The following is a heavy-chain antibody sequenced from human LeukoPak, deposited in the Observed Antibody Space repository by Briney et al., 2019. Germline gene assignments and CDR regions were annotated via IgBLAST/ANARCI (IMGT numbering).Heavy chain of an antibody. CDR2: INPSGGST. V-gene: IGHV1-46*01. D-gene: IGHD1-26*01. CDR3: AINSGSYRRKDYYYYYYMSV. J-gene: IGHJ6*03. CDR1: GYTFTSYY. Sequence: ASLKVSCKASGYTFTSYYMHWVRQAPGQGLEWMGIINPSGGSTSYAQTFQGRVTMTTDMSTSTRYMKKSSLRSEDTAVYYCAINSGSYRRKDYYYYYYMSVWGKGTTVTVSS.